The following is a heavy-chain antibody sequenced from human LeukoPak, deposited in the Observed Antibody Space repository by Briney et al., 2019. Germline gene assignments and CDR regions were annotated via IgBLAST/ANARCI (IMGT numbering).Heavy chain of an antibody. V-gene: IGHV3-23*01. CDR3: AKDQDYYDSSGYRPFDY. D-gene: IGHD3-22*01. CDR1: GFTFSSYA. CDR2: ISGSGGST. Sequence: AGGSLRLSCAASGFTFSSYAMSWVRQAPGKGLEWVSAISGSGGSTYYADSVKGRFTISRDNSKNTLYLQMNSLRAEDTAVYYCAKDQDYYDSSGYRPFDYWGQGTLVTVSS. J-gene: IGHJ4*02.